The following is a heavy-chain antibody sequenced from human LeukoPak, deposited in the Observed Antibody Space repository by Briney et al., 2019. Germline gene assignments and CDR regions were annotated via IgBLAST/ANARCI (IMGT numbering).Heavy chain of an antibody. V-gene: IGHV3-21*01. CDR1: GFIFSSYS. CDR3: ARERFHGSGAPKYDY. J-gene: IGHJ4*02. Sequence: GGSLRLSCAASGFIFSSYSMIWVRQAPGKGLEWVASISLSGSSIYYADSVKGRFTISRDNAKNSLYLQMNSLRVDDTAVYYCARERFHGSGAPKYDYWGQGTLVTVSS. CDR2: ISLSGSSI. D-gene: IGHD3-10*01.